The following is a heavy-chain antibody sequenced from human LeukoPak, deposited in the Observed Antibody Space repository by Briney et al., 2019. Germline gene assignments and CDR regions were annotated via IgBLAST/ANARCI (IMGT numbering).Heavy chain of an antibody. J-gene: IGHJ5*02. V-gene: IGHV3-7*04. CDR2: IKQDGSEK. D-gene: IGHD3-3*01. Sequence: PGGSLRLSCAASGFSFSNHWMTWVRQAPGKGLEWVANIKQDGSEKYYVDSVKGRFTISRDNAKNSLYLQMNSLRAEDTAVYYCARGSGWFDPWGQGTLVTVSS. CDR1: GFSFSNHW. CDR3: ARGSGWFDP.